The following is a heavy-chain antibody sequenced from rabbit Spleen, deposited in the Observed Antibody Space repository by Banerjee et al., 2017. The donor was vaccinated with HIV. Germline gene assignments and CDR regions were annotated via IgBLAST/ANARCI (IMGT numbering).Heavy chain of an antibody. CDR3: ARGSSGSGYGFDL. D-gene: IGHD8-1*01. J-gene: IGHJ4*01. V-gene: IGHV1S45*01. CDR2: ISGDT. CDR1: GFDFSSYNM. Sequence: QEQLVETGGGLVQPGGSLTLSCKASGFDFSSYNMQWVRQPPGKALEWIGWISGDTYYASWAKGRFTISKTSSTTVTLQITSLIVADTATYFCARGSSGSGYGFDLWGPGTLVTVS.